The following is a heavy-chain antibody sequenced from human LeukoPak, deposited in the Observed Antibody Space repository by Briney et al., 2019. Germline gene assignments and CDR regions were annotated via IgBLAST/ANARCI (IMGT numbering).Heavy chain of an antibody. D-gene: IGHD6-13*01. V-gene: IGHV1-24*01. CDR3: AAASSWSSHYYYYGMDV. Sequence: ASVKVSCKASGYTLTELSMHWVRQTPGKGLEWMGGFDPEDGETIYAQKFQGRVTMTEDTSTDTAYMELSSLRSEDTAVYYCAAASSWSSHYYYYGMDVWGQGTTVTVSS. CDR1: GYTLTELS. CDR2: FDPEDGET. J-gene: IGHJ6*02.